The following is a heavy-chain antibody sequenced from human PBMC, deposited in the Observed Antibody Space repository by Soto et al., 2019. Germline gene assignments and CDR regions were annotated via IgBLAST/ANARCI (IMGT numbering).Heavy chain of an antibody. D-gene: IGHD5-18*01. Sequence: QVQLQESGPGLVKPSQTLSLTCTVSGGSISSGDYYWSWIRQLPGKDLEWIAYIYYNGNTYYTPLLMSRATISRDTDGNLFFLNLNSVSAADTAVYYCARDVWSSYGPVHPRYFDYWGQGSLVAVSS. V-gene: IGHV4-31*03. CDR1: GGSISSGDYY. J-gene: IGHJ4*02. CDR2: IYYNGNT. CDR3: ARDVWSSYGPVHPRYFDY.